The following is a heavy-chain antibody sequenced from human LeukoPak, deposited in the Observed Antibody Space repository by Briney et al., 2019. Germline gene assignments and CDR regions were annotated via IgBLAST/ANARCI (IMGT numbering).Heavy chain of an antibody. CDR3: ARLHDSSGWYY. V-gene: IGHV4-34*01. Sequence: SETLSLTCAVYGGSFSGYYWSWIRQPPGKGLEWIGEINHSGSTNYNPSLKSRVTISVDTSKNQFSLKLSSVTAADTAVYYCARLHDSSGWYYWGQGTLVTVSS. CDR1: GGSFSGYY. D-gene: IGHD6-19*01. CDR2: INHSGST. J-gene: IGHJ4*02.